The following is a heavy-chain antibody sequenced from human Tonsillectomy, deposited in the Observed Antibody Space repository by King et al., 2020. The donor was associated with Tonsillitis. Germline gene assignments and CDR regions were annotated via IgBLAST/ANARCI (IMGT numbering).Heavy chain of an antibody. J-gene: IGHJ4*02. D-gene: IGHD6-19*01. CDR2: IYYSGGL. V-gene: IGHV4-39*01. CDR1: GGSISSGVYY. Sequence: LQLQESGPGLVKPSETLSLTCNVSGGSISSGVYYWGWVRQPPGKGLEWIGSIYYSGGLHYNPSHKSRVSISADTSKNQFSLNLRTAPAADPAVYFWARQIGVAGTNFDSWGQGTLVTVSS. CDR3: ARQIGVAGTNFDS.